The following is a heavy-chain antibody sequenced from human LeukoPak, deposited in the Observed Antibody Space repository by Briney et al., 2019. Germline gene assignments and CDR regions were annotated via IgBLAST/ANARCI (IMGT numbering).Heavy chain of an antibody. D-gene: IGHD6-19*01. J-gene: IGHJ4*02. V-gene: IGHV3-48*03. CDR3: ARAPGSGWYVNYFDY. CDR2: ISSSGSTI. CDR1: GFTFSSYE. Sequence: GGSLRLSCAASGFTFSSYEMNWVRQAPGKGLEWVSYISSSGSTIYYADSVKGRFTISRDNAKNSLYLQMNSLRAEDTAVYYCARAPGSGWYVNYFDYWGQGTLVTASS.